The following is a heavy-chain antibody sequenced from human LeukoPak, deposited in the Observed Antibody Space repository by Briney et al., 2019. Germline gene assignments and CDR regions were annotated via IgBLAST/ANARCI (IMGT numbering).Heavy chain of an antibody. CDR2: IKQDESEK. J-gene: IGHJ4*02. CDR1: GFTFSSYW. V-gene: IGHV3-7*01. CDR3: ARDKIEGPTKLDY. Sequence: PGGSLRLSCEASGFTFSSYWMSWVRQAPGKGLEWVANIKQDESEKYYVDSLKGRFTISRDNARNSLYLQMNSLRAEDTAVYYCARDKIEGPTKLDYWGQGILVTVSS. D-gene: IGHD1-1*01.